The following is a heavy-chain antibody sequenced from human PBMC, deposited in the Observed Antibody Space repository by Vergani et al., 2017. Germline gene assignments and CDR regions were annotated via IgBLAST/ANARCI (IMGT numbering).Heavy chain of an antibody. V-gene: IGHV3-7*01. CDR2: IKQDGSEK. Sequence: EVHLEESGGGLVQPGGSLRLSCAASGFTFSSYWMSWVRQAPGKGLEWLANIKQDGSEKYYVESVKGRFTISRDNTNNSLFLQLRSLRAEDAAVYYCARDCTSGGCPDNYGMDVWGQGTTVTVSS. CDR3: ARDCTSGGCPDNYGMDV. D-gene: IGHD2-8*01. CDR1: GFTFSSYW. J-gene: IGHJ6*02.